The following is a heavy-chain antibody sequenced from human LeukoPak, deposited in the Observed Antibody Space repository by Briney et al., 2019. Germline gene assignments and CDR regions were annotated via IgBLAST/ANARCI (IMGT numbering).Heavy chain of an antibody. V-gene: IGHV3-33*01. Sequence: RSPRHSSAAPRFTFSSYSMHSVPPALHARLERGADISYDGSNKYYTDSVKGRFTISRDTSKNTLYQQMNSRRAEDTAVYYCARDRAAAGTAEFDYWGQGTLVTVSS. D-gene: IGHD6-13*01. CDR3: ARDRAAAGTAEFDY. CDR2: ISYDGSNK. J-gene: IGHJ4*02. CDR1: RFTFSSYS.